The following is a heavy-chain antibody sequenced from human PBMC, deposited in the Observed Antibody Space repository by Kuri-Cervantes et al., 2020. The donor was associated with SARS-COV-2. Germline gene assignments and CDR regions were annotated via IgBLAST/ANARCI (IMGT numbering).Heavy chain of an antibody. V-gene: IGHV3-22*01. CDR3: TRGDFWSGYYVDY. D-gene: IGHD3-3*01. J-gene: IGHJ4*02. Sequence: GGSLRLSCAASGFTFSYYYMSGVRQAPGKGLEWVGFIRSKAYGGTTEYAASVKGRFTISRDDSKSIAYLQMNSLKTEDTAVYYCTRGDFWSGYYVDYWGQGTLVTVSS. CDR2: IRSKAYGGTT. CDR1: GFTFSYYY.